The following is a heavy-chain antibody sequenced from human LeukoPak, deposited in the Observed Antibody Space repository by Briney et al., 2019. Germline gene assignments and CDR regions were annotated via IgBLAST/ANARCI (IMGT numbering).Heavy chain of an antibody. CDR1: GYTFSSYA. CDR2: IGPYNGNT. J-gene: IGHJ2*01. D-gene: IGHD2/OR15-2a*01. Sequence: GASVTVSCTASGYTFSSYAITWVRQAPGQGLEWMGWIGPYNGNTDSAQKFQDRVTMTTDTSTSAAYMELRSLRSDDTAVYYCARDNTWYFDLWGRGTLVTVSS. V-gene: IGHV1-18*01. CDR3: ARDNTWYFDL.